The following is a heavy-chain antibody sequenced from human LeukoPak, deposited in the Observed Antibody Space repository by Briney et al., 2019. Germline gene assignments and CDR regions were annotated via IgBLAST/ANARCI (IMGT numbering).Heavy chain of an antibody. CDR3: ARDRSGSYFRPHYYDY. J-gene: IGHJ4*02. CDR2: ISGSGGST. CDR1: GFTFSSYA. Sequence: GSLRLSCAASGFTFSSYAMSWVRQAPGKGLEWVSAISGSGGSTYYADSVKGRFTISRDNSKNTLYLQMNSLRAEDTAVYYCARDRSGSYFRPHYYDYWGQGTLVTVSS. V-gene: IGHV3-23*01. D-gene: IGHD1-26*01.